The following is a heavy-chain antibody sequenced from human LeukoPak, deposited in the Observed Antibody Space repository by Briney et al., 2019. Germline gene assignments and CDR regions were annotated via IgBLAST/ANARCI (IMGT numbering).Heavy chain of an antibody. CDR3: ARTKTDYYDVFDI. CDR1: GYTFTGYY. Sequence: ASVKVSCKASGYTFTGYYMHWVRQDPGQGLEWMGWINPNSGGTNYAQNFQGRVTMTRDTSISTAYMELSRLRSDDTAVYYRARTKTDYYDVFDIWGQGTMVTVSS. D-gene: IGHD3-9*01. J-gene: IGHJ3*02. CDR2: INPNSGGT. V-gene: IGHV1-2*02.